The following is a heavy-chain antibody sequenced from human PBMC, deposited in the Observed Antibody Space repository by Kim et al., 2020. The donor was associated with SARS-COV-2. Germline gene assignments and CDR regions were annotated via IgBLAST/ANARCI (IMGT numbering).Heavy chain of an antibody. D-gene: IGHD6-13*01. J-gene: IGHJ5*02. CDR2: ISAYNGNT. V-gene: IGHV1-18*01. CDR1: GYTFTSYG. Sequence: ASVKVSCKASGYTFTSYGISWVRQAPGQGLEWMGWISAYNGNTNYAQKLQGRVTMTTDTSTSIAYMELRSLRSDDTAVYYCARDGYSSSWYPGGWFDPWGQGTLVTVSS. CDR3: ARDGYSSSWYPGGWFDP.